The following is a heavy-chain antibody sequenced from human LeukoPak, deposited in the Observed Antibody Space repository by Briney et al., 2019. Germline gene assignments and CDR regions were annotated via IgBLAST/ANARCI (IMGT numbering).Heavy chain of an antibody. V-gene: IGHV3-53*01. J-gene: IGHJ3*02. CDR1: GFIVISNY. CDR3: ARGVVGPTKVHASDI. Sequence: PGGSVRLSCAVSGFIVISNYMTWVRQAPGKGLEWVSVLYSGGTTFYADAVKGRFTISRDNSKNTLYLQMNSLRAEDTAVYLCARGVVGPTKVHASDIWGQGTTVTVSS. D-gene: IGHD1-26*01. CDR2: LYSGGTT.